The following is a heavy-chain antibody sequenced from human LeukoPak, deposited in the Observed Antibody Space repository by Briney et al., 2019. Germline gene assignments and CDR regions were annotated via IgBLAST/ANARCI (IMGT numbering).Heavy chain of an antibody. D-gene: IGHD5-12*01. CDR1: GFTFTSFA. CDR3: AADFSGYDYYDY. V-gene: IGHV1-58*01. Sequence: VASVKVSCKASGFTFTSFAVQWVRQARGQRLEWIGWIVVGSGNTNYAQKFQERVTITRDMSTSTAYMELSSLRSEDTAVYYCAADFSGYDYYDYWGQGTLVTVSS. J-gene: IGHJ4*02. CDR2: IVVGSGNT.